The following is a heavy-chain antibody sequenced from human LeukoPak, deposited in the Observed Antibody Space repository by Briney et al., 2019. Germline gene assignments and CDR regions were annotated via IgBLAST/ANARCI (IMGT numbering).Heavy chain of an antibody. CDR2: INHSGST. Sequence: SETLSLTCAVYGGSSSGYYWSWIRQPPGKGLEWIGEINHSGSTNYNPSLKSRVTISVDTSKNQFSLKLSSVTAADTAVYYCARGWDYYDSSGYYYWGQGTLVTVSS. CDR1: GGSSSGYY. CDR3: ARGWDYYDSSGYYY. J-gene: IGHJ4*02. D-gene: IGHD3-22*01. V-gene: IGHV4-34*01.